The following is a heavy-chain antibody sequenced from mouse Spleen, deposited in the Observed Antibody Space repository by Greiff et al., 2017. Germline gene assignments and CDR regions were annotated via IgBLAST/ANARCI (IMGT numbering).Heavy chain of an antibody. V-gene: IGHV2-6*01. CDR3: ASLYGNYGAWFAY. CDR2: IWGGGST. D-gene: IGHD2-1*01. J-gene: IGHJ3*01. Sequence: QVQLQQSGPGLVAPSQSLSITCTVSGFSLTSYGVDWVRQSPGKGLEWLGVIWGGGSTNYNSALKSRLSISKDNSKGQVFLKMNSLQTDDTAMYYCASLYGNYGAWFAYWGQGTLVTVSA. CDR1: GFSLTSYG.